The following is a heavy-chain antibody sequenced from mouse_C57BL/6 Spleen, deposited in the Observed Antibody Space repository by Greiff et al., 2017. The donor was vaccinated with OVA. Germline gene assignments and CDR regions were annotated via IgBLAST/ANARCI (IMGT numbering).Heavy chain of an antibody. Sequence: EVQLQQSGAELVKPGASVKLSCTASGFNIKDYYMHWVKQRTEQGLEWIGRIDPEDGGTKYAPKFQGKATITADTSSNTAYLQLSSLTSEDTAVYYCARDYDSDRAWFAYWGQGPLVTVSA. J-gene: IGHJ3*01. D-gene: IGHD2-4*01. CDR3: ARDYDSDRAWFAY. CDR1: GFNIKDYY. V-gene: IGHV14-2*01. CDR2: IDPEDGGT.